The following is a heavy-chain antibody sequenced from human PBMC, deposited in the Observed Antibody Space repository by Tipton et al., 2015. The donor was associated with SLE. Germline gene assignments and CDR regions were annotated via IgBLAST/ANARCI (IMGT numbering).Heavy chain of an antibody. CDR1: GGSFSDSY. J-gene: IGHJ6*02. CDR2: INHSGST. Sequence: TLSLTCAVSGGSFSDSYWSWIRQPPGKGLEWIGEINHSGSTSYNPSLKSRVTISVDTSKNQFSLKLSSVTAADTAVYYCARHPEGYYYYYGLDVWGQGTTVTVSS. V-gene: IGHV4-34*01. CDR3: ARHPEGYYYYYGLDV.